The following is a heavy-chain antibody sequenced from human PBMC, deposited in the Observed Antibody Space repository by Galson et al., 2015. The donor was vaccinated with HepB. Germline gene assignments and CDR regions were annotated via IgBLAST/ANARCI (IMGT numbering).Heavy chain of an antibody. D-gene: IGHD2-2*01. CDR3: ARDKGGPVTPAAGAY. J-gene: IGHJ4*02. CDR1: GYNFSGYY. Sequence: SVKVSCKASGYNFSGYYIHWVRQAPGQGLEWMGWINPSTGGTNYVQKFRGRVTMTRDTSISTTYLDLRTLTSDDTAFYYCARDKGGPVTPAAGAYWGQGTLITVSA. V-gene: IGHV1-2*02. CDR2: INPSTGGT.